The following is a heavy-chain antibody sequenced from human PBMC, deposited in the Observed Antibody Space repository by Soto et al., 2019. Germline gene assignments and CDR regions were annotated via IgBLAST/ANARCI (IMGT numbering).Heavy chain of an antibody. Sequence: QVQLQESGPGLVKPSQTLSLTCTVSGGSISSGGYYWSWIRQHPGKGLEWIGYIYYSGSTYYNPSLKGRVTISVDTAKNQFSLKLSSVTAADTAVYYCARDDPSLRDYYGMDVWGQGTTVTVSS. J-gene: IGHJ6*02. CDR1: GGSISSGGYY. CDR3: ARDDPSLRDYYGMDV. V-gene: IGHV4-31*03. CDR2: IYYSGST.